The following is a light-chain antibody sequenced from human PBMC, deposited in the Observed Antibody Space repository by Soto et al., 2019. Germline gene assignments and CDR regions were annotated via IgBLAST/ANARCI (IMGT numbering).Light chain of an antibody. Sequence: IVLTQSPATLPLSRGERATLSCRGSQTVSRNLAWYQQRPGQAPRLLIYDISNRAAGVPARFSGSGSETEFTLTIRSLQSEDFAVYFCQQYNNWPSFGQGTRQEIK. J-gene: IGKJ5*01. CDR3: QQYNNWPS. CDR2: DIS. CDR1: QTVSRN. V-gene: IGKV3-15*01.